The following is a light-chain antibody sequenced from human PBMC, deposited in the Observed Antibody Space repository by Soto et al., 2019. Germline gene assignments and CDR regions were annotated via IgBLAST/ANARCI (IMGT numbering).Light chain of an antibody. CDR1: QSISSW. Sequence: DIQMTQSPSTLSASVGDRVTITCRASQSISSWLAWYQQKPGKAPKLLIYDASSLESGVPSRFSGSGSGTEFTLTIGSLQTDDFATYYCQQYNSYPWTFGQGTKVDIK. CDR3: QQYNSYPWT. V-gene: IGKV1-5*01. J-gene: IGKJ1*01. CDR2: DAS.